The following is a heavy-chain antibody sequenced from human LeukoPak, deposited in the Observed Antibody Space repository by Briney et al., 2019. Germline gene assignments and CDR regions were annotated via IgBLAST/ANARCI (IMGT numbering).Heavy chain of an antibody. J-gene: IGHJ2*01. D-gene: IGHD2-2*01. CDR3: AREGSVTLGYCSSTSCYHWYFDL. V-gene: IGHV1-69*13. Sequence: GASVKVSCKASGGTFSSCAISWVRQAPGQGLEWVGGIIPIFGIANYAQKFQGRVTITADESTSTAYMELSSLRSEDTAVYYCAREGSVTLGYCSSTSCYHWYFDLWGRGTLVTVSS. CDR2: IIPIFGIA. CDR1: GGTFSSCA.